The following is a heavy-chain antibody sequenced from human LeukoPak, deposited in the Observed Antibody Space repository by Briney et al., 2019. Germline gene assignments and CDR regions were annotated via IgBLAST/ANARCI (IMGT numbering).Heavy chain of an antibody. CDR2: FSGNGGGA. V-gene: IGHV3-23*01. J-gene: IGHJ4*02. CDR3: AKSGLNRFDY. Sequence: GGSLRLSCAASGFTFSSYAMSWVRQAPGRGLEWVSSFSGNGGGAYYADSVKGRFTVSRDNSKNTLYLQMNSLRAEDTAVYYCAKSGLNRFDYWGQGTLVTVSS. CDR1: GFTFSSYA. D-gene: IGHD2-15*01.